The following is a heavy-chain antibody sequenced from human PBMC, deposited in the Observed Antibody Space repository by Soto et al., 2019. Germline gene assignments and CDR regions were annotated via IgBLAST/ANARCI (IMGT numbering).Heavy chain of an antibody. V-gene: IGHV1-18*01. CDR1: GYTFTNYG. D-gene: IGHD3-16*01. J-gene: IGHJ4*02. Sequence: QVQLVQSGVEVKKPGASVKVSCKAMGYTFTNYGLSWVRQAPGEGLECLGWISAYNGHTKYAQKVQDRVTLTTDTSASTAYLELRSLTSDDTAVYYCVRGDGGYFDHWGQGTLVLVSS. CDR2: ISAYNGHT. CDR3: VRGDGGYFDH.